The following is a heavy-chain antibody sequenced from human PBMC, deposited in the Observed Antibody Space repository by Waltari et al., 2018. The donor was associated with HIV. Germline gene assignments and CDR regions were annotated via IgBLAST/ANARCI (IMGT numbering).Heavy chain of an antibody. CDR2: MNPNSGNT. D-gene: IGHD1-20*01. CDR3: ARAPDRYNWNYYYYGMDV. J-gene: IGHJ6*02. V-gene: IGHV1-8*01. Sequence: QVQLVQSWAEVKKPGASVKVSCKASGYTFTSYDINWVRQATGQGLEWMGWMNPNSGNTGYAQKFQGRVTMTRNTSISTAYMELSSLRSEDTAVYYCARAPDRYNWNYYYYGMDVWGQGTTVTVSS. CDR1: GYTFTSYD.